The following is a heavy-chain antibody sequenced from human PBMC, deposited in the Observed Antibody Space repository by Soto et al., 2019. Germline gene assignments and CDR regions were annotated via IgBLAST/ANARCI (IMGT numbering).Heavy chain of an antibody. V-gene: IGHV4-59*01. J-gene: IGHJ6*03. CDR2: IYYSGST. CDR1: GGSISSYY. D-gene: IGHD5-18*01. Sequence: SETLSLTCTVSGGSISSYYWIWIRQPPGKRLEWIGYIYYSGSTNYNPSLKSRVTISVDTSKNQFSLKLSSVTAADTAVYYCARVSLGYSYGSHYYYMDVWGKGTTVNVS. CDR3: ARVSLGYSYGSHYYYMDV.